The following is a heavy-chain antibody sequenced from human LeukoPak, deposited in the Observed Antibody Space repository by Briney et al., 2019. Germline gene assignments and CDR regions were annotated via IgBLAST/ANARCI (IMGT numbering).Heavy chain of an antibody. V-gene: IGHV3-30*04. CDR3: ARARYCSSISCRDAFDI. CDR1: GFPFSSYA. Sequence: GKSLRLSYAASGFPFSSYAMHWVRQAPGKGLEWVSLISYDGSNKYYADSVKGRFTVSRDNSKSTLYLQMNSLRAEDTAVYYCARARYCSSISCRDAFDIWGQGTMVTVSS. D-gene: IGHD2-2*01. J-gene: IGHJ3*02. CDR2: ISYDGSNK.